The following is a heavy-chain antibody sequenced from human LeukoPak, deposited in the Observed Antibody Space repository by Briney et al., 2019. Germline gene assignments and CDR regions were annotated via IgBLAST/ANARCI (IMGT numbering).Heavy chain of an antibody. Sequence: GGSLRLSCAASGFTFSDYYMSWIRQAPGKGLEWVAVIWYDGSNKYYADSVKGRFTISRDNSKNTLYLQMNSLRAEDTAVYYCARGKGDYFDYWGQGTLVTVSS. CDR1: GFTFSDYY. CDR3: ARGKGDYFDY. V-gene: IGHV3-33*08. CDR2: IWYDGSNK. J-gene: IGHJ4*02.